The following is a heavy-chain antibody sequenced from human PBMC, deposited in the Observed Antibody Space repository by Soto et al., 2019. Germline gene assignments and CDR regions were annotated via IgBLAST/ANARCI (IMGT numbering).Heavy chain of an antibody. CDR2: IYHSGGT. D-gene: IGHD3-9*01. Sequence: QVQLQESGPGLVKPSGTLSLTCAVSSGSISSSNWWSWVRQPPGKGLEWIGEIYHSGGTNYNPSLKSRVTITVDKSKNQCSLKLSSVTAADTAVYYCARVAVLRYFDWLLDYYYYMDVWGKGTTVTVSS. CDR3: ARVAVLRYFDWLLDYYYYMDV. V-gene: IGHV4-4*02. J-gene: IGHJ6*03. CDR1: SGSISSSNW.